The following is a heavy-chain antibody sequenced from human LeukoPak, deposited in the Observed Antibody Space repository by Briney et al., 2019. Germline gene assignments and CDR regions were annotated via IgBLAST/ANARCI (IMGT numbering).Heavy chain of an antibody. Sequence: SSETLSLTCTVSGYSISSGYYWGWIRQPPGKGLEWIGSIYHSGSTYYNPSLKSRVTISVDTSKNQFSLKMTSVTAADTAVYYCARDPTTVTKGFDIWGQGTMVTVSS. CDR3: ARDPTTVTKGFDI. CDR1: GYSISSGYY. CDR2: IYHSGST. V-gene: IGHV4-38-2*02. D-gene: IGHD4-17*01. J-gene: IGHJ3*02.